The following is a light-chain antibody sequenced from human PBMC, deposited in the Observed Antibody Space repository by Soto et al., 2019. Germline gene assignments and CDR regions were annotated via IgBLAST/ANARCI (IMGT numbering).Light chain of an antibody. J-gene: IGKJ4*01. V-gene: IGKV3-20*01. Sequence: IVLTQSAGALSLSPGERATLSRRSSQSVSNNYLAWYQQKPGQAPRLLIHGAFTRATGIPARFSGSGSGTEFTLTISSLQSEDFAVYYCQQYGSSLLTFGGGTKVDIK. CDR3: QQYGSSLLT. CDR1: QSVSNNY. CDR2: GAF.